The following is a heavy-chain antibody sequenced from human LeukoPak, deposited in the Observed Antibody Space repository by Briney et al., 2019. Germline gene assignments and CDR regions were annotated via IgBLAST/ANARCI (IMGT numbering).Heavy chain of an antibody. CDR3: AKCITVAGTSENNWFDP. J-gene: IGHJ5*02. V-gene: IGHV3-23*01. D-gene: IGHD6-19*01. CDR2: GSGGST. Sequence: GGSLRLSCAASGFTVSSNYMSWVRQAPEKGLEWVSSGSGGSTYYADSVKGRFTISRDNSMNTLYLQMNSLRAEDTAVYYCAKCITVAGTSENNWFDPWGQGTLVTVSS. CDR1: GFTVSSNY.